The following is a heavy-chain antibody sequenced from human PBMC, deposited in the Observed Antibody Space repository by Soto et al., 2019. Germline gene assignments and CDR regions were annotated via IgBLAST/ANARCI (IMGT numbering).Heavy chain of an antibody. CDR1: GFTFSSYA. D-gene: IGHD4-4*01. CDR3: AKVGLYSNNIPVYYYYYSMDV. V-gene: IGHV3-23*01. CDR2: ISGSGGST. J-gene: IGHJ6*02. Sequence: QPGGSLRLSCAASGFTFSSYAMSWVRQAPGKGLEWVSAISGSGGSTYYAESVKGRFTISRDNSKNTLYLQMNSLRAEDTAVFYCAKVGLYSNNIPVYYYYYSMDVWGQGTTVTVSS.